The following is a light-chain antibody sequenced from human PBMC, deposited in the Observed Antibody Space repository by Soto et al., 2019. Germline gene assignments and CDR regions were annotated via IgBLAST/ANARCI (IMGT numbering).Light chain of an antibody. V-gene: IGKV3-20*01. CDR1: QSVSIN. CDR3: QNYGGSPT. Sequence: EIVLTQSPATLSLSPGERATLSCRASQSVSINLAWYQHKPGQAPRLLIYSVSRRATGIPDRFSGSGSGSDFTLTISRLEPEDVAMYYCQNYGGSPTFGQGTKVDIK. CDR2: SVS. J-gene: IGKJ1*01.